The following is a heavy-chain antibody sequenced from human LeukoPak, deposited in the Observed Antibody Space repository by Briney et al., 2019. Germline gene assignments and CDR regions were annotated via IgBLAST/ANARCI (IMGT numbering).Heavy chain of an antibody. CDR2: ISSNSYEI. CDR1: KFTFSSYV. J-gene: IGHJ4*02. Sequence: GGSLRLSCGASKFTFSSYVMNWVRQAPGKGLEWVSSISSNSYEIYYADSVRGRFTISRDNANNSLYLQMNSLRVEDTAVYYCAKDRGIISDYWGQGTLVTVSS. V-gene: IGHV3-21*04. D-gene: IGHD3-10*01. CDR3: AKDRGIISDY.